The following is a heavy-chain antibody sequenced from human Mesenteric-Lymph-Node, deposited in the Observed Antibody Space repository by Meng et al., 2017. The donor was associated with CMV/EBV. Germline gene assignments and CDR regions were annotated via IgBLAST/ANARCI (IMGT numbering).Heavy chain of an antibody. CDR1: GGSISSSSYY. CDR3: ASHSDSSSHGVIYYFDY. D-gene: IGHD6-6*01. CDR2: IHHSGTT. J-gene: IGHJ4*02. Sequence: SETLSLTCTVSGGSISSSSYYWGWIRQPPGKGLEWIGSIHHSGTTYYNPSLKSRVTISVDTSNNQFSLKLSSVTAADTAVYYCASHSDSSSHGVIYYFDYWGQGRLVTVSS. V-gene: IGHV4-39*07.